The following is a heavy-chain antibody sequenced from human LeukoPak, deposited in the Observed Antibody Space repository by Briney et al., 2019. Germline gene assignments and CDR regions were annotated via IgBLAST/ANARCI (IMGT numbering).Heavy chain of an antibody. D-gene: IGHD1-26*01. CDR3: ARDLATKDSPYFDL. CDR1: GYTFTSYG. Sequence: GASVKVSCKASGYTFTSYGISWVRQAPGQGLEWMGRISAYNGNTNYAQKLQGRVTMTTDTSTSTAYMELRSLRSDDTAVYYCARDLATKDSPYFDLWGRGTLVTVSS. CDR2: ISAYNGNT. V-gene: IGHV1-18*01. J-gene: IGHJ2*01.